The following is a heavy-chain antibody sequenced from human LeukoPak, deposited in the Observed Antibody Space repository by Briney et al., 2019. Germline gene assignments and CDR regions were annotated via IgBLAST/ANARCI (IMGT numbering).Heavy chain of an antibody. CDR3: AKGDFYGSGRDYYYYMDV. J-gene: IGHJ6*03. D-gene: IGHD3-10*01. CDR1: GFTFSRYG. V-gene: IGHV3-23*01. CDR2: ISGSGGRT. Sequence: GGTLRLSCAASGFTFSRYGMSWVRQAPGKGLESVSAISGSGGRTYYADSVKGRFTISRDNSKNTLYLQMNSLRAEDTAVYNCAKGDFYGSGRDYYYYMDVWGKGTTVTISS.